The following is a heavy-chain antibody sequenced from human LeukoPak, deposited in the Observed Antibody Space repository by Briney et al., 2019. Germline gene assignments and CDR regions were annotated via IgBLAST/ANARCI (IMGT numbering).Heavy chain of an antibody. CDR1: GGSISSYY. CDR2: IYYSGST. J-gene: IGHJ4*02. Sequence: SETLSLTCTVSGGSISSYYWSWIRQPPGKGLEWIGYIYYSGSTNYNPSLKSRVTISLDTSKKQFSLKLSSVTAADTAVYYCSRENGAFSPFGYWGQGTLVTVLS. V-gene: IGHV4-59*12. D-gene: IGHD2-8*01. CDR3: SRENGAFSPFGY.